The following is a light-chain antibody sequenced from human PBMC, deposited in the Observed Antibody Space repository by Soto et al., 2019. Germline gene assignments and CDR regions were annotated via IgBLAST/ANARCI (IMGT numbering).Light chain of an antibody. J-gene: IGKJ2*01. Sequence: EIVLTQSPATLSSFPGDRVTLSCRASQAVNTRLAWYQHKPGQAPRLLIYLASNRAAGVPARFSGSGSGTDFTLTISDVEPEDFAVYYCQQYYHRPPYTFGQGTKLEIK. V-gene: IGKV3-11*01. CDR3: QQYYHRPPYT. CDR2: LAS. CDR1: QAVNTR.